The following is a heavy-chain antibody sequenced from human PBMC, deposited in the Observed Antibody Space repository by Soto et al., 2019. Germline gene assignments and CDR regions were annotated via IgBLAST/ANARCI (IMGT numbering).Heavy chain of an antibody. V-gene: IGHV1-69*13. CDR2: IIPIFGTA. CDR1: GGTFSSYA. D-gene: IGHD2-2*02. J-gene: IGHJ6*02. CDR3: ARDPGYCSSTSCYRGDYYYGMDV. Sequence: SVKVSCKASGGTFSSYAISWVRQAPGQGLEWMGGIIPIFGTANYARKFQGRVTITADESTSTAYMELSSLRSEDTAVYYCARDPGYCSSTSCYRGDYYYGMDVWGQGTTVTVSS.